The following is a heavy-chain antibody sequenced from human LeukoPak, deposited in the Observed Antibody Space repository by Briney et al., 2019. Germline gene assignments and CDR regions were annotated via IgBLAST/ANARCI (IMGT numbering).Heavy chain of an antibody. CDR1: GGSFSGYY. J-gene: IGHJ2*01. CDR2: INHSGST. Sequence: SETLSLTCAVYGGSFSGYYWSWIRQPPGKGLEWIGEINHSGSTNYNPSLKSRVTISVDTSKNQFSLKLSSVTAADTAVYYCARGLGATRYFGLWGRGTLVTVSS. V-gene: IGHV4-34*01. D-gene: IGHD4/OR15-4a*01. CDR3: ARGLGATRYFGL.